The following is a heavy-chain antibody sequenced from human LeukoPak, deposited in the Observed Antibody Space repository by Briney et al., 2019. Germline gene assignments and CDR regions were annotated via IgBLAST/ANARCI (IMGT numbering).Heavy chain of an antibody. CDR1: GGSISSSSYY. V-gene: IGHV4-39*07. Sequence: SETLSLTCTVSGGSISSSSYYWGWIRQPPGKGLEWIGSIYYSGSTYYNPSLKSRVTISVDTSKNQFSLKLSSVTAADTAVYYCARSTYCSGGSCSHNWFDPWGQGTLVTVSS. CDR2: IYYSGST. D-gene: IGHD2-15*01. CDR3: ARSTYCSGGSCSHNWFDP. J-gene: IGHJ5*02.